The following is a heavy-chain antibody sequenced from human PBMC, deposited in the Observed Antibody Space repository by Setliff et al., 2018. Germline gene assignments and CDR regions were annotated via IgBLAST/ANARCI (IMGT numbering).Heavy chain of an antibody. CDR2: IFHGESI. Sequence: SETLSLTCSVSGGSIISSTYNWGWIRQPPGKGLEWTGNIFHGESISYNPSLKSRVTMSVDTSRNQFSLQLISVTAADTAVYYCARHVGSRSRGYNYYYYYMDVWGKGTTVTVSS. CDR1: GGSIISSTYN. J-gene: IGHJ6*03. CDR3: ARHVGSRSRGYNYYYYYMDV. D-gene: IGHD3-10*01. V-gene: IGHV4-39*01.